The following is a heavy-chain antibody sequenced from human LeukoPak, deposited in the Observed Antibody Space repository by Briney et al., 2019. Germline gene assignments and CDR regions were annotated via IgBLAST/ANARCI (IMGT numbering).Heavy chain of an antibody. Sequence: PSQTLSLTCTVSNASISSGSHYWNWIRQPAGKGLEWIGRIYAGGRSNYNPSLRSRVTMSVDTSKNQFSLKLSSVTAADTAVYYCAIITGTTDYFDYWGQGTLVTASS. V-gene: IGHV4-61*02. CDR2: IYAGGRS. D-gene: IGHD1-20*01. CDR3: AIITGTTDYFDY. J-gene: IGHJ4*02. CDR1: NASISSGSHY.